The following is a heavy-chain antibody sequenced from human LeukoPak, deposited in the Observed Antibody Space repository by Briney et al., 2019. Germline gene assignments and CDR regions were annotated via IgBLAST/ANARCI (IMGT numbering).Heavy chain of an antibody. CDR1: GFTVSSNY. J-gene: IGHJ3*02. D-gene: IGHD3-3*01. V-gene: IGHV3-66*01. Sequence: GGSLRLSCAASGFTVSSNYMSWVRQAPGKGLEWVSVIYSGGSTYYADSAKGRFTISRDNSKNTLYLQMNSLRAEDTAVYYCARDRRFLEWQNDAFDIWGQGTMVTVSS. CDR2: IYSGGST. CDR3: ARDRRFLEWQNDAFDI.